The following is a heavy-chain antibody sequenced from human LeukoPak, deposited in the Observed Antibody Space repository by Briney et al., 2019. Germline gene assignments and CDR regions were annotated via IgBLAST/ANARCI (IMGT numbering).Heavy chain of an antibody. CDR1: GFTFSSYG. J-gene: IGHJ6*02. Sequence: GRSLRLSCAASGFTFSSYGMHWVRQAPGKGLEWVSVIWYDGGNKYYADSVKGRFTISRDNSKNTLYLQMNSLRAEDTAVYYCARDRGPDFWSGYDYYYGMDVWGQGTTVTVSS. V-gene: IGHV3-33*01. CDR2: IWYDGGNK. D-gene: IGHD3-3*01. CDR3: ARDRGPDFWSGYDYYYGMDV.